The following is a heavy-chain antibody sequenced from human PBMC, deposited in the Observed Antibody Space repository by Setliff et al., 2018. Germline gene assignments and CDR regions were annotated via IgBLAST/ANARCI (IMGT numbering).Heavy chain of an antibody. J-gene: IGHJ4*02. D-gene: IGHD3-16*01. CDR2: IDSSSTWI. CDR3: ARSINGYQQRYDF. CDR1: GFTFSSYT. Sequence: GGSLRLSCAASGFTFSSYTMNWVRQAPGQGLEWVSSIDSSSTWIYYADSVKGRFTISRDNGKNSLFLQMNSVRAEDTAVYYCARSINGYQQRYDFWGQGALVTVSS. V-gene: IGHV3-21*01.